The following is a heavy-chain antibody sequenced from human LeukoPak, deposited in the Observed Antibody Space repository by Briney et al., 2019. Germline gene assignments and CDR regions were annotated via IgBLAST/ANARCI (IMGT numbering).Heavy chain of an antibody. J-gene: IGHJ4*02. CDR1: GGSISSSNW. CDR2: IYHSGST. CDR3: AREVGTMTVVVEYYFDY. D-gene: IGHD3-22*01. V-gene: IGHV4-4*02. Sequence: SGTLSLTCAVSGGSISSSNWWSWVRQPPGKGLEWIGEIYHSGSTNYNPSLKSRVTISVDKSKNQFSLKLSSVTAADTAVYYCAREVGTMTVVVEYYFDYWGQGTLVTVSS.